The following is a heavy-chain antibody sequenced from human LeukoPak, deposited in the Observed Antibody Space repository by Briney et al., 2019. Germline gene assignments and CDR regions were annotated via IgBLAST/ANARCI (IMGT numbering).Heavy chain of an antibody. V-gene: IGHV4-59*11. CDR1: GGSISSHD. D-gene: IGHD3-3*01. Sequence: SETLSLTCTVPGGSISSHDWSWIRQPPGKGLEWIGYIYYSGSTNYNPSLKSRVTISVDTSKNQFSLKLSSVTAADTAVYYCARVPYYDFWSGYYYYYYMDVWGKGTTVTVSS. CDR2: IYYSGST. J-gene: IGHJ6*03. CDR3: ARVPYYDFWSGYYYYYYMDV.